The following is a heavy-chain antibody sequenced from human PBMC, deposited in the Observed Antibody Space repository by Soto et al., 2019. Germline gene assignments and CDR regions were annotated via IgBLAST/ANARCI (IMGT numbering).Heavy chain of an antibody. CDR3: ARDRRAIFGVVIIWGAFDY. Sequence: GGSLGLSCAASGFTFSSYWMSWVRQAPGKGLEWVANIKQDGSEKYYVDSVKGRFTISRDNAKNSLYLQMNSLRAEDTAVYYCARDRRAIFGVVIIWGAFDYWGQGTLVTVSS. CDR1: GFTFSSYW. V-gene: IGHV3-7*05. D-gene: IGHD3-3*01. J-gene: IGHJ4*02. CDR2: IKQDGSEK.